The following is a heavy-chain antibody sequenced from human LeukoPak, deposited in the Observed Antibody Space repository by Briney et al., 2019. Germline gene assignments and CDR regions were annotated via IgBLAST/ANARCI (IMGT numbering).Heavy chain of an antibody. J-gene: IGHJ4*02. CDR3: GGQAVKIFGQQSAPLDY. CDR2: IYYSGST. V-gene: IGHV4-39*01. Sequence: KPSETLSLTCTVSGGSITSSSYYWGWIRQPPGKGLEWIGTIYYSGSTYYNPSLKSRVAISIDTSKNQFSLRLSSVTAADTAVYYCGGQAVKIFGQQSAPLDYWGQGTLVTVSS. D-gene: IGHD3/OR15-3a*01. CDR1: GGSITSSSYY.